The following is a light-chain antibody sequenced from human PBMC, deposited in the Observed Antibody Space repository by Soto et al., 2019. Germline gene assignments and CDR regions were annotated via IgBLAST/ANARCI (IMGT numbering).Light chain of an antibody. Sequence: QSALTQPPSASGSPGQPVTISCTGTSSDVGGYNYVSWYQQHPGKAPKLMIYEVNKRPSGVPDRFSGSKSGNTASLTVSGLQAEDEADYYCSSYAGSNIVVFGGGTKVTVL. CDR3: SSYAGSNIVV. J-gene: IGLJ2*01. V-gene: IGLV2-8*01. CDR2: EVN. CDR1: SSDVGGYNY.